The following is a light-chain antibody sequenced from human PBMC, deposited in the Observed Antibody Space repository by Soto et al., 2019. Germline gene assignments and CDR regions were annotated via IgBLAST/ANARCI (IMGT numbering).Light chain of an antibody. Sequence: IQMTQSPSSLSASVGDRVTITCRASQGISNYLAWYQQKPGKVPKLLIYAASTLQSGVPSRFSGSGSGTDFTLTFSSLQPEDVATYYCQKYNSAPRTFGQGTKVEIK. J-gene: IGKJ1*01. CDR1: QGISNY. CDR3: QKYNSAPRT. CDR2: AAS. V-gene: IGKV1-27*01.